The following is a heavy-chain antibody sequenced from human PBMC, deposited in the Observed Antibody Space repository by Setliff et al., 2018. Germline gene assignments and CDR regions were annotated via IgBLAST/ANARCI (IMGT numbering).Heavy chain of an antibody. V-gene: IGHV4-39*07. Sequence: PSETLSLTCTVSGGSISRSSYYWGGIRQPQGKGLEWVGCIYPTGTTYYNPCLKSRVTISVDTSKNQFSLRLSSVTAADTAVYFCARDYGPNDNWGQGSLVTVSS. CDR3: ARDYGPNDN. CDR1: GGSISRSSYY. J-gene: IGHJ4*02. D-gene: IGHD3-16*01. CDR2: IYPTGTT.